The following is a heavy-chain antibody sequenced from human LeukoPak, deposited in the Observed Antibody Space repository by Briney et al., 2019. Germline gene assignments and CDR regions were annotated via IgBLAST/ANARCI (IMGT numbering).Heavy chain of an antibody. CDR3: AKDHAAAAGGDFDY. CDR1: GFTFSRNW. D-gene: IGHD6-13*01. J-gene: IGHJ4*02. V-gene: IGHV3-7*01. Sequence: GGSLRLSCAASGFTFSRNWVTWVRQAPGKGLEWVANIKQDGSNKYYADSVKGRFTISRDNSKNTLYLQMNSLRAEDTAVYYCAKDHAAAAGGDFDYWGQGTLVTVSS. CDR2: IKQDGSNK.